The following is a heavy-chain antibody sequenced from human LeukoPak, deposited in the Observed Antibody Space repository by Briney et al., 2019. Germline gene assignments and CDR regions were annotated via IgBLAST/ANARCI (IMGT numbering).Heavy chain of an antibody. D-gene: IGHD1-26*01. J-gene: IGHJ4*02. Sequence: PSETLSLTCTVSGGSISSYYWSWIRQPAGKGLEWLGRIYASGSTNYNPSLKRRVTMSVDTSQNQFFLKLSSVTAADTAVYYCARGSGSYARDWGQGTLVTVSS. CDR2: IYASGST. CDR3: ARGSGSYARD. CDR1: GGSISSYY. V-gene: IGHV4-4*07.